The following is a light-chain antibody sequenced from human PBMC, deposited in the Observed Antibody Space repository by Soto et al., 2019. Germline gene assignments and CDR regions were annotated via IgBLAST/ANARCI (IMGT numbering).Light chain of an antibody. CDR1: QSVSSN. CDR3: QQYNSWPLT. V-gene: IGKV3D-15*01. CDR2: DAS. J-gene: IGKJ4*01. Sequence: ETVLTQSPATLTVSPGERATLSRRASQSVSSNLAWYQQKPGQPPRLLIHDASTRATGIPARFSGSGSGTEFTLTISSLQSEDFAVYHCQQYNSWPLTFGGGTKVDIK.